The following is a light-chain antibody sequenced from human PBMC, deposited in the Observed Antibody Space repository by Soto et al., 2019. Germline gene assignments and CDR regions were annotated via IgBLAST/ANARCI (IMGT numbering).Light chain of an antibody. CDR3: QQYLSLPLT. CDR2: AAS. Sequence: DIQMIQSPSSLSAFVGDRVTITCQATQGISTFLNWYQQKPGKAPKLLIYAASNLEAGVPSRLSGSGSVTDFTFTISSLQHEDIATYYCQQYLSLPLTFGGGTQVEIK. V-gene: IGKV1-33*01. J-gene: IGKJ4*01. CDR1: QGISTF.